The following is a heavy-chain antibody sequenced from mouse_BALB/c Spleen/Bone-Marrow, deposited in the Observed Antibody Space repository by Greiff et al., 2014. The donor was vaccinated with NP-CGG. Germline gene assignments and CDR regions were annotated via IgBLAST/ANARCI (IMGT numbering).Heavy chain of an antibody. CDR1: GYTFTSYW. CDR3: ARRTTTVVATDY. CDR2: INPSNGRT. J-gene: IGHJ2*01. Sequence: QVQLKESGAELVKPGASVKLSCKASGYTFTSYWMHWVKQRPGQGLEWIGEINPSNGRTNYNEKFKSKATLTVDKSSSTGYMQLSSLTSEDSAVYYCARRTTTVVATDYWGQGTTLTVSS. D-gene: IGHD1-1*01. V-gene: IGHV1S81*02.